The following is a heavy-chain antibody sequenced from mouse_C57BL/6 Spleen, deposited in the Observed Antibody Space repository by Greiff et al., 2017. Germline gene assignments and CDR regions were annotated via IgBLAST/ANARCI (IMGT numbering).Heavy chain of an antibody. D-gene: IGHD2-4*01. Sequence: EVQLQQSGPELVKPGDSVKISCKASGYSFTGYFMNWVMQSHGKSLEWIGRINPYNGDTFYNQKFKGKATLTVDKSSSTAHMELRSLTSEDSAVYYCARFLHYDYDRGDYWGQGTTLTVSS. CDR3: ARFLHYDYDRGDY. CDR1: GYSFTGYF. J-gene: IGHJ2*01. V-gene: IGHV1-20*01. CDR2: INPYNGDT.